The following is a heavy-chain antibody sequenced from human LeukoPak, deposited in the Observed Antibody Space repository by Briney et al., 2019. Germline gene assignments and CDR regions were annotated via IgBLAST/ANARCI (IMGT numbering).Heavy chain of an antibody. CDR1: GFTFSSYG. CDR3: AKAPIVVVITEGYYFDY. V-gene: IGHV3-23*01. J-gene: IGHJ4*02. D-gene: IGHD3-22*01. CDR2: ISGSDDST. Sequence: GGSLRLSCVASGFTFSSYGMNWVRQAPGKGLEWVSGISGSDDSTYYADSVRGRFTISRDVSKNTLFLQMNSLRAEDTAVYYCAKAPIVVVITEGYYFDYWGQGTLVTVSS.